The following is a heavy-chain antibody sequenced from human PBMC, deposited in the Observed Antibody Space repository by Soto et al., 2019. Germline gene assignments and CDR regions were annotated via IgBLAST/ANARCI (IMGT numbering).Heavy chain of an antibody. CDR2: ISSSTSYI. D-gene: IGHD2-21*02. Sequence: EVQLVESGGGLVKLGGSLRLSCAASGFTFSSYSMTWVRQAPGKGLEWVSSISSSTSYIYYADSVKGRFTISRDNAKNSLYLLMNSLRAEDTAVYYCAKDSKAYCGGDCYSDKWGQGTLVTVSS. CDR1: GFTFSSYS. V-gene: IGHV3-21*06. J-gene: IGHJ4*02. CDR3: AKDSKAYCGGDCYSDK.